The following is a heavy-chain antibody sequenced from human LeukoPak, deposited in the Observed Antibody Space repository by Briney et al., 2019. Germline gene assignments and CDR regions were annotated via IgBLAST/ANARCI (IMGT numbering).Heavy chain of an antibody. V-gene: IGHV3-23*01. J-gene: IGHJ4*02. D-gene: IGHD5-24*01. CDR3: SRDRMGTKSFDY. Sequence: GGSLRLSCAASGFIFSSYVMSWVRQAPGKGLEWVSAISDSGVSTYYADSVKGRFTISRDNSKNTLYLQMKSLRAEDTALHYCSRDRMGTKSFDYWGQGTLVTVSS. CDR2: ISDSGVST. CDR1: GFIFSSYV.